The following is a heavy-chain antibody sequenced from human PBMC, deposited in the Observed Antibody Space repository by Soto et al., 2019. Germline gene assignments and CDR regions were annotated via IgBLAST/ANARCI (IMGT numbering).Heavy chain of an antibody. J-gene: IGHJ4*02. CDR2: ISYDGSEK. D-gene: IGHD3-16*02. CDR3: ARADAWALPGYRFDY. V-gene: IGHV3-30-3*01. CDR1: GFTFSSYA. Sequence: QAQLVESGGGVVQPGRSLRLSCAASGFTFSSYAMHWVRQAPGKGLEWVAVISYDGSEKHHADSVKDRFTISRDNSKNTLYLQMDSLRPEDTAVYYCARADAWALPGYRFDYWGQGTLITVSS.